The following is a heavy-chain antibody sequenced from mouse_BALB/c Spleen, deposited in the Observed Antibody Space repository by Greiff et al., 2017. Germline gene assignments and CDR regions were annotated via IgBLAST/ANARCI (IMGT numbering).Heavy chain of an antibody. J-gene: IGHJ4*01. CDR1: GYTFTDYN. CDR2: INPNNGGT. CDR3: ARSGDTTLDYAMDY. V-gene: IGHV1-18*01. Sequence: VQLQQSGPELVKPGASVKIPCKASGYTFTDYNMDWVKQSHGKSLEWIGDINPNNGGTIYNQKFKGKATLTVDKSSSTAYMELRSLTSEDTAVYYCARSGDTTLDYAMDYWGQGTSVTVSS. D-gene: IGHD2-12*01.